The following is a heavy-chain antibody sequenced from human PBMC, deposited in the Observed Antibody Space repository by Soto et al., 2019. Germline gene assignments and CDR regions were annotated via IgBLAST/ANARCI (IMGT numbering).Heavy chain of an antibody. D-gene: IGHD2-15*01. Sequence: GGSLRLSCAASGFTFSSYAMSWVRQAPGKGLEWVSAISGSGGSTYYADSVKGRFTISRDNSENTLYLQMNSLRAEDTAVYYCAKLKLYCFFSSWKTDEALDISR. V-gene: IGHV3-23*01. CDR3: AKLKLYCFFSSWKTDEALDI. CDR1: GFTFSSYA. J-gene: IGHJ3*02. CDR2: ISGSGGST.